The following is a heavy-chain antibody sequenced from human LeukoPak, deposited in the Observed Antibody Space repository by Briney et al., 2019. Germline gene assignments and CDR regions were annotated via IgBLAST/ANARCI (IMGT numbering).Heavy chain of an antibody. Sequence: SETLSLTCTVSGDSISSSSCYWGWIRQPPGKGLEWIGYIYYSGSSNYNPSLKSRVTISVDASKNQLSLNLNSVTAADTAVYYCARGRYDSSGYYYPGDWFDSWGQGTLVTVSS. V-gene: IGHV4-61*05. D-gene: IGHD3-22*01. J-gene: IGHJ5*01. CDR1: GDSISSSSCY. CDR2: IYYSGSS. CDR3: ARGRYDSSGYYYPGDWFDS.